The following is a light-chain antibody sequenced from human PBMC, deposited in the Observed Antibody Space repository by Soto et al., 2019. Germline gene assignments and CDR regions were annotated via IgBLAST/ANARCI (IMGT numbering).Light chain of an antibody. J-gene: IGLJ3*02. V-gene: IGLV3-21*04. Sequence: SYELTQSPSVSVAPGKTARITCGGNNIGSKSAHWYQQKPGQAPVLVIYYNSDRPSGIPERFSGSNSGNTAILTIRRVEAGDEADYYCQVWDSSSDHPWVFGGGTKLTVL. CDR2: YNS. CDR1: NIGSKS. CDR3: QVWDSSSDHPWV.